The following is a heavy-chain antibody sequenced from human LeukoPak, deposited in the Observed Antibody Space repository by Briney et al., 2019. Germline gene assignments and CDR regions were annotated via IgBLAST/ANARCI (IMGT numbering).Heavy chain of an antibody. Sequence: GASVKVSCKASGYTFTSYDINWVRQATGQGLEWMGWMNPNSGNTGYAQKFQGRVTMTRNTSISTAYMELSSLRSEDTAVYYCARQGLAATYYGMDVWGQGTTVTVSS. CDR2: MNPNSGNT. D-gene: IGHD2-15*01. V-gene: IGHV1-8*01. J-gene: IGHJ6*02. CDR3: ARQGLAATYYGMDV. CDR1: GYTFTSYD.